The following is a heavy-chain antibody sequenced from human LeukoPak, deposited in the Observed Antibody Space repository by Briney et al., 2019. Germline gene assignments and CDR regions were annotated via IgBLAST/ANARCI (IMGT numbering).Heavy chain of an antibody. CDR3: ARTVPPWAGPSLDY. Sequence: SETLSLTCAVYGGSFSGYYWSWIRQPPGKGLEWIGEINHSGSTNYNPSLKSRVTISVDTSKNQFSLKLSSVTAADTAVYYCARTVPPWAGPSLDYWGQGTLVTVFS. V-gene: IGHV4-34*01. CDR2: INHSGST. J-gene: IGHJ4*02. CDR1: GGSFSGYY. D-gene: IGHD3-16*01.